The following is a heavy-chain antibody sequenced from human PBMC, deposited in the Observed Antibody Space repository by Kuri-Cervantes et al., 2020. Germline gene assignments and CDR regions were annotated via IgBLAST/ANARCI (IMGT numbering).Heavy chain of an antibody. CDR2: ISYDGSNK. J-gene: IGHJ4*02. D-gene: IGHD3-10*01. Sequence: GESLKISCAASGFTFSSYGMHWVRQAPGKGLEWVAVISYDGSNKYYADSVKGRFTISRDNSKNTLYLQMNSLRAEDTAVYYCARWGGFGELLWGQGTRVTVSS. CDR3: ARWGGFGELL. CDR1: GFTFSSYG. V-gene: IGHV3-30*03.